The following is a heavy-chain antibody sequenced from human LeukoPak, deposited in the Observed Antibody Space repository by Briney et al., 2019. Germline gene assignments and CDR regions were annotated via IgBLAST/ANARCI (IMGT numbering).Heavy chain of an antibody. V-gene: IGHV3-30*03. D-gene: IGHD2-15*01. CDR3: ARDHAGSGRAFDY. CDR1: GFTFSTYG. Sequence: GGSLRLSCAASGFTFSTYGIHWVRQAPGKGLEWVGLLSSGGINKHYADSVKGRFIISRDNSMNTLYLQMNSLGVEDTAVYHCARDHAGSGRAFDYWGQGTLVTVSS. CDR2: LSSGGINK. J-gene: IGHJ4*02.